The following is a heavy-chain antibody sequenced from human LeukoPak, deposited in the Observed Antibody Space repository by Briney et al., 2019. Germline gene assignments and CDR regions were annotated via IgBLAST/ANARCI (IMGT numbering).Heavy chain of an antibody. V-gene: IGHV1-58*01. CDR2: IVVGSGNT. Sequence: ASVKVSCKASGFTFTSSAVQWVRQARGQRLEWIGWIVVGSGNTNYAQKFQERVTITRDMSTSTAYMELRSLRSDDTAVYYCARDWGSTKVITDYWGQGTLVTVSS. J-gene: IGHJ4*02. CDR1: GFTFTSSA. CDR3: ARDWGSTKVITDY. D-gene: IGHD3-16*01.